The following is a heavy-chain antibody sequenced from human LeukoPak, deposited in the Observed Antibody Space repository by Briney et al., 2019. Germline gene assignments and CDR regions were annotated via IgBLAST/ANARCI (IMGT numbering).Heavy chain of an antibody. Sequence: PSETLSLTCTVYGGSFSGYYWIWIRQPPGKGLEWIGYIYYSGSTNYNPSLKSRVTISVDTSKNQFSLKLSSVTAADTAVYYCARQVGRNWFDPWGQGTLVTVSS. D-gene: IGHD2-2*01. V-gene: IGHV4-59*08. CDR1: GGSFSGYY. CDR3: ARQVGRNWFDP. CDR2: IYYSGST. J-gene: IGHJ5*02.